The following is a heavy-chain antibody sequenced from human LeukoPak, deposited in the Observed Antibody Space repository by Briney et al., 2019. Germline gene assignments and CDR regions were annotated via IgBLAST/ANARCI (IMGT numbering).Heavy chain of an antibody. J-gene: IGHJ4*02. CDR2: IKQDGSEK. CDR1: GFTFSSYW. CDR3: ARGSDYYDSSGYSDY. Sequence: GGSLRLSCAASGFTFSSYWMSWVRQAPGKGLEWVANIKQDGSEKYYVDSVKGRFTISRDNAKNSLYLQMNSLRAEDTAVYYCARGSDYYDSSGYSDYWGQGTLVTVSS. V-gene: IGHV3-7*01. D-gene: IGHD3-22*01.